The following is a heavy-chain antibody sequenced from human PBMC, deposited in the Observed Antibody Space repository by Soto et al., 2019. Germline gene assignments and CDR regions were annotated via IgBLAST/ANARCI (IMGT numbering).Heavy chain of an antibody. CDR3: AKWLAVAGTHWFDP. Sequence: ETLSLTCTVSGGSISSSSYYWGWIRQPPGKGLEWIGSIYYSGSTYYNPSLKSRVTIFLDTSKNQFSLKLTSVTAADTAVYYCAKWLAVAGTHWFDPWGQGTRVTVSS. D-gene: IGHD6-19*01. V-gene: IGHV4-39*01. CDR2: IYYSGST. CDR1: GGSISSSSYY. J-gene: IGHJ5*02.